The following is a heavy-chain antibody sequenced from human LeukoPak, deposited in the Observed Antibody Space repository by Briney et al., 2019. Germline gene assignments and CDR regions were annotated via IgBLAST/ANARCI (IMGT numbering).Heavy chain of an antibody. CDR2: TYYRSKWYN. J-gene: IGHJ5*02. D-gene: IGHD6-6*01. CDR3: ARELDEYSSSECWFDP. Sequence: SQTLSLTCAISGDSVSSNSAAWNWIRQSPSRGLEWLGRTYYRSKWYNDYAGSVKSRITINPDTSKNQFSLQLNSVTPEDTAVYYCARELDEYSSSECWFDPWGQGTLVTVSS. V-gene: IGHV6-1*01. CDR1: GDSVSSNSAA.